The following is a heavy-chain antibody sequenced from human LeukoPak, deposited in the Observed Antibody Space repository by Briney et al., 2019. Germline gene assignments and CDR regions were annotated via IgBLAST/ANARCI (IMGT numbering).Heavy chain of an antibody. V-gene: IGHV6-1*01. Sequence: SQTLSLTCAISGDSVSSNSAAWNWIRQSPSRGLEWLERTYYRSKWYNDYAVSVKSRITINPDTSKNQFSLQLNSVTPEDTAVYYCARESAEGYYYDSSGYDYWGQGTLVTVSS. CDR2: TYYRSKWYN. J-gene: IGHJ4*02. CDR1: GDSVSSNSAA. CDR3: ARESAEGYYYDSSGYDY. D-gene: IGHD3-22*01.